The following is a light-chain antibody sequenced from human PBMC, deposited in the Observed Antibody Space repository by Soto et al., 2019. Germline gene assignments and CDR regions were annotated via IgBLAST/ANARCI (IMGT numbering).Light chain of an antibody. CDR1: QGISNY. CDR2: AAS. V-gene: IGKV1-27*01. J-gene: IGKJ4*01. Sequence: DIQMTQSPSSLSASVGDRVTITCRASQGISNYLAWYQQKPWKVPKLLIYAASTLQSGVPSRFSGSGSGTDFTLTISSLQHENVATYYCQKYNNAPQLTFGGGTKVEIK. CDR3: QKYNNAPQLT.